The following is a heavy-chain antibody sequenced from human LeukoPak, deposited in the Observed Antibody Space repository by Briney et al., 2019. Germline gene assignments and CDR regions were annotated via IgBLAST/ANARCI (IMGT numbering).Heavy chain of an antibody. CDR2: ISWNSGTI. CDR1: GFTFDDYA. CDR3: AKGTAYYHDSSALPGPDY. J-gene: IGHJ4*02. D-gene: IGHD3-22*01. Sequence: PGKSLRLSCAASGFTFDDYAMHWVRQAPGKGLEWVSGISWNSGTIGYADSVKGRFTISRDNAKNSLYLQMNSLRAEDTALYYCAKGTAYYHDSSALPGPDYWGQGTLVTVSS. V-gene: IGHV3-9*01.